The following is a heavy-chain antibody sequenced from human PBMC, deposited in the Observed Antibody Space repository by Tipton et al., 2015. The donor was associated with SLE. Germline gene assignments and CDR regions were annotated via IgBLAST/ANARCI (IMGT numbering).Heavy chain of an antibody. D-gene: IGHD3-22*01. Sequence: LRLSCTVSGGSISSSSYYWGWIRQPPGKGLEWIGSIYYSGSTYYNPSLKSRVTISVDTSKNQFSLKLSSVTAADTAVYYCARGSPYYYDSSGYSDAFDIWGQGTLVTVSS. CDR1: GGSISSSSYY. V-gene: IGHV4-39*07. CDR2: IYYSGST. CDR3: ARGSPYYYDSSGYSDAFDI. J-gene: IGHJ4*02.